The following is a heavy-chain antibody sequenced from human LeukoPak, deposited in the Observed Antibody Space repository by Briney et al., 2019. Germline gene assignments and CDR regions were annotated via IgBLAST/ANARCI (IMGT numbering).Heavy chain of an antibody. CDR1: GFTFNNYS. Sequence: GGSLRLSCAASGFTFNNYSMNWVRQAPGKGLEWVSYISNTSVTISYADSVKGRFTISRDNAKNSLYLQMNSLIVEDTAVYYCARISMIRGVTWYYYYMDVWGKGTTVTVSS. D-gene: IGHD3-10*01. V-gene: IGHV3-48*01. CDR3: ARISMIRGVTWYYYYMDV. CDR2: ISNTSVTI. J-gene: IGHJ6*03.